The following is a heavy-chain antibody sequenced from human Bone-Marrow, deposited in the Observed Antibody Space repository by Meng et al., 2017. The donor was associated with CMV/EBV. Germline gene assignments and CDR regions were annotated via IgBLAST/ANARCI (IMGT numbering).Heavy chain of an antibody. CDR1: GYTFTSYG. V-gene: IGHV1-18*01. CDR3: ARVIGWELLLIGSGWFDP. CDR2: ISAYNGNT. D-gene: IGHD1-26*01. Sequence: ASVKVSCKASGYTFTSYGISWVRQAPGQGLEWMGWISAYNGNTNYAQKLQGRVTMTTDTSTSTAYMELRSLRSDDTAVYYCARVIGWELLLIGSGWFDPWGQGPRVTGYS. J-gene: IGHJ5*02.